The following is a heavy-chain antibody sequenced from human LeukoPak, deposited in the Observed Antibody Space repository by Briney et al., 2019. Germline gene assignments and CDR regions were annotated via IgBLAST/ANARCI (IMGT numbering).Heavy chain of an antibody. D-gene: IGHD5-18*01. V-gene: IGHV3-15*01. CDR2: IKSKTDGGTT. CDR3: TSLRGYSYGLADY. J-gene: IGHJ4*02. CDR1: GFTFSNAW. Sequence: GGSLRLSCAASGFTFSNAWMSWVRQAPGKGLEWVGRIKSKTDGGTTDYAAPVKGRFTISRDDSKSIAYLQMNSLKTEDTAVYYCTSLRGYSYGLADYWGQGTLVTVSS.